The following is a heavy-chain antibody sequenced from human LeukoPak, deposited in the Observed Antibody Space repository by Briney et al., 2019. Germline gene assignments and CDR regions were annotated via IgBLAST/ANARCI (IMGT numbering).Heavy chain of an antibody. CDR1: GYTFTSYG. J-gene: IGHJ5*01. CDR3: ARDPLGSGMLTHWFDS. Sequence: ASVKVSCKASGYTFTSYGISWVRQAPGQGLEWMGWISVYNGNTNYAQKFQGRVTVTTDTSTSTVYTELRSLRSDDTAVYYCARDPLGSGMLTHWFDSWGQGTLVTVSS. V-gene: IGHV1-18*01. D-gene: IGHD3-10*02. CDR2: ISVYNGNT.